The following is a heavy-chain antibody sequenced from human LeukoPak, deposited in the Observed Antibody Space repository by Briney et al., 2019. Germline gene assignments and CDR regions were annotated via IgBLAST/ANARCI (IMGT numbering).Heavy chain of an antibody. CDR3: ARVRYNWNRDFDY. CDR1: RYSISSGYY. D-gene: IGHD1-20*01. J-gene: IGHJ4*02. V-gene: IGHV4-38-2*02. Sequence: SETLSLTCTVSRYSISSGYYWGWIRQPPGKGLEWIGSMFHSGSTYYNPSLRSRVTMSIDTSKNQFSLKLSSVTAADTAVYYCARVRYNWNRDFDYWGQGTLVTVSS. CDR2: MFHSGST.